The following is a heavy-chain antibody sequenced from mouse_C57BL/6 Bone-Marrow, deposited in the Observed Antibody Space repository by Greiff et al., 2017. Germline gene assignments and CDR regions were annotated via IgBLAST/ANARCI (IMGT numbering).Heavy chain of an antibody. Sequence: EVKLVESEGGLVQPGSSMKLSCTASGFTFSDYYMAWVRQVPEKGLEWVANINYDGSSTYYLDSLKSRFIISRDNAKNILYLQMSSLKSEDTATYYCASAAWFAYWGQGTLVTVSA. CDR1: GFTFSDYY. V-gene: IGHV5-16*01. CDR2: INYDGSST. J-gene: IGHJ3*01. CDR3: ASAAWFAY.